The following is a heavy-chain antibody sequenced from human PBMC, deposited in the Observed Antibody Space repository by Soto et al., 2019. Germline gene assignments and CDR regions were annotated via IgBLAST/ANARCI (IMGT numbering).Heavy chain of an antibody. CDR1: GYTFTSYA. V-gene: IGHV1-3*01. CDR3: ASSYSSSTGFDY. J-gene: IGHJ4*02. D-gene: IGHD6-6*01. Sequence: ASVKVSCKASGYTFTSYAMHWLRQAPGQRLEWMGWINAGNGNTKYSQKFQGRVTITRDTSASTAYMELSSLRSEDTAVYYCASSYSSSTGFDYWGQGTLVTVSS. CDR2: INAGNGNT.